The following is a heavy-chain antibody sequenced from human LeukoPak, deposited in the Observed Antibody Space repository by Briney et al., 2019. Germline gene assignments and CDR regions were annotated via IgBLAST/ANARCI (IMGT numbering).Heavy chain of an antibody. D-gene: IGHD6-19*01. V-gene: IGHV4-34*01. CDR2: INHSGST. J-gene: IGHJ5*02. CDR3: ARRSSNIAVASRKFDP. Sequence: SETLSLTCAVYGGSFSGYYWSWIRQPPGKGLEWIEEINHSGSTNYNPSLKSRVTISVDTSKNQFSLKLSSVTATDTAVYYCARRSSNIAVASRKFDPWGQGTLVTVSS. CDR1: GGSFSGYY.